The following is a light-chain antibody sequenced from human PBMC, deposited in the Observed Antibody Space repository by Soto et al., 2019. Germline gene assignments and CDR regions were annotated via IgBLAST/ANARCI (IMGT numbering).Light chain of an antibody. CDR3: QQTNTYPWT. V-gene: IGKV1-9*01. CDR1: QGISSY. Sequence: DIPLTQSPSFLSASVGDRVTITCRASQGISSYLAWYQQKPGKAPKLLIYGASTLQSGVPSRFSGSGSGTEFTLTISSLQPEDFATYYCQQTNTYPWTCGQGTKVEIK. J-gene: IGKJ1*01. CDR2: GAS.